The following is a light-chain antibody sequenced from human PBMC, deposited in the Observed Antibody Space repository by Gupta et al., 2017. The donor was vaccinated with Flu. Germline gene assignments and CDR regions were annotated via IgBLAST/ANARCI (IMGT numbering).Light chain of an antibody. V-gene: IGKV1-27*01. CDR3: QKFNGAPLS. J-gene: IGKJ4*01. CDR1: QDIRNS. Sequence: SLSASVGDRVTITCRASQDIRNSLAWYQHKPGEVPRLLSYAASTLQSGVPSRFSGSGSGTEFTLTISSLDPEDVATYYCQKFNGAPLSFGGGTNVEI. CDR2: AAS.